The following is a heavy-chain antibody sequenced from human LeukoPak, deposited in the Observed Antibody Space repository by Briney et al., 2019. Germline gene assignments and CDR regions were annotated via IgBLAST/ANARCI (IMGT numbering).Heavy chain of an antibody. Sequence: SGPTLLKPTQTLTLTFTFSRFSLSTRAVVVGWIRQPPGNALEWLALIYWDENKHYTASLKNRLTITTDTSNNQVVLTMTNMDPVDTATYYCAHSSYYYGSGSYRGFDPWGQGILVTVSS. CDR1: RFSLSTRAVV. CDR3: AHSSYYYGSGSYRGFDP. CDR2: IYWDENK. J-gene: IGHJ5*02. D-gene: IGHD3-10*01. V-gene: IGHV2-5*02.